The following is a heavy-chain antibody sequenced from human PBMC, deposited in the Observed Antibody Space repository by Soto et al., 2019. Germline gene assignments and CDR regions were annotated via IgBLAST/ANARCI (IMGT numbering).Heavy chain of an antibody. D-gene: IGHD3-22*01. J-gene: IGHJ4*02. CDR3: ARGGSGYVWFNEF. CDR1: GGIFSSYA. V-gene: IGHV1-69*01. Sequence: QEQLVQSGAEVKKPGSSVKVSCKASGGIFSSYAISWVRQAPGQGLEWMGGIIPSFGTANYAQKFQGRVTMTADESTNTAYMDLSSLKSEDTAIYYCARGGSGYVWFNEFWGQGTLVTVSS. CDR2: IIPSFGTA.